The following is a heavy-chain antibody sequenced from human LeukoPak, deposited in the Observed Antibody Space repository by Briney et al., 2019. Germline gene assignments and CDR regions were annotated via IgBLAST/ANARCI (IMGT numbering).Heavy chain of an antibody. CDR2: ISSSSSYI. CDR1: GFTFSSYS. J-gene: IGHJ4*02. Sequence: GGFLRLSCAAPGFTFSSYSMNWVRQAPGKGVEGVSSISSSSSYIYYADSVKGRFTISRDNAKNSLYLQMNSLRAEDTAVDYCATLAAGYSSSWYNSGLLDYWGQGTLVTVSS. D-gene: IGHD6-13*01. V-gene: IGHV3-21*01. CDR3: ATLAAGYSSSWYNSGLLDY.